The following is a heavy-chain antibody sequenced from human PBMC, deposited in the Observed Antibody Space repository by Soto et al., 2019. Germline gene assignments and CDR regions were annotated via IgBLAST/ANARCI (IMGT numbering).Heavy chain of an antibody. CDR2: IYYSGST. CDR1: GGSISSYY. V-gene: IGHV4-59*08. CDR3: ARHPGYCSSTSCYLKGAPYYYYYYYMDV. Sequence: SETLSLTCTVSGGSISSYYWSWIRQPPGKGLEWIGYIYYSGSTNYNPSLKSRVTISVDTSKNQFSLKLSSVTAADTAVYYCARHPGYCSSTSCYLKGAPYYYYYYYMDVWGKGTTVTVSS. D-gene: IGHD2-2*01. J-gene: IGHJ6*03.